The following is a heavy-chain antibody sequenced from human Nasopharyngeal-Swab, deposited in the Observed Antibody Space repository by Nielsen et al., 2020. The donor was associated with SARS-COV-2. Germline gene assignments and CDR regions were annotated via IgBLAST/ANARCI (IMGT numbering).Heavy chain of an antibody. Sequence: WIRQPPGKGLEWIGLIYSTGSTYYNPSLKSRVTISVDTSKNQFSLRLTSVTAADTAVYYCAREERGYSSGWYSSWFDPWGQETLVTVSS. CDR3: AREERGYSSGWYSSWFDP. D-gene: IGHD6-19*01. CDR2: IYSTGST. V-gene: IGHV4-39*07. J-gene: IGHJ5*02.